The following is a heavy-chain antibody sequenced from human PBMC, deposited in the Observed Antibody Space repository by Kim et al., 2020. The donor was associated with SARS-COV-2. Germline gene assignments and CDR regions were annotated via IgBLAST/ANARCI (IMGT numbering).Heavy chain of an antibody. D-gene: IGHD5-18*01. J-gene: IGHJ4*02. CDR3: ARGPDTPMVTD. V-gene: IGHV3-53*01. Sequence: GGSLRLSCAASGFTVRSNYMSWVRQAPGKGLEWVSIIYYGGSTYYADSVQGRFTVSRDNSKNTLYLQMNSLRAEDSAVYYCARGPDTPMVTDWGQGTLVTVSS. CDR2: IYYGGST. CDR1: GFTVRSNY.